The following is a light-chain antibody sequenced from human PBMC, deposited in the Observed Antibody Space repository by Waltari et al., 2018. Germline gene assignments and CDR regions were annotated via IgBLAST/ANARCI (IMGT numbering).Light chain of an antibody. J-gene: IGLJ2*01. CDR3: SSYAGSSKGV. CDR2: AVS. CDR1: SSDVGNYKH. V-gene: IGLV2-23*02. Sequence: QSALTQPASVSGSPGQSITISCTGTSSDVGNYKHVSWYQQHPGKAPKLMIYAVSKRPSAVSDRFSGSKSGDMASLTISGLQPEDEAEYFCSSYAGSSKGVFGGGTKVTVL.